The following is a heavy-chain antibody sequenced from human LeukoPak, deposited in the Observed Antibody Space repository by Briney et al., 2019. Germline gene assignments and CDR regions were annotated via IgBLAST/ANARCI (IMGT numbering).Heavy chain of an antibody. Sequence: SGGSLRLSCAASGFNFNNYGLHWVRQAPGRGLEWVAVVSYDGSKKYYADSVKGRFTISRDNSKNTLYLQMNSLRPEDTAVYYCAKWAVLLWFGESSSGYYFDYWGQGALVTVSS. CDR3: AKWAVLLWFGESSSGYYFDY. J-gene: IGHJ4*02. D-gene: IGHD3-10*01. V-gene: IGHV3-30*18. CDR1: GFNFNNYG. CDR2: VSYDGSKK.